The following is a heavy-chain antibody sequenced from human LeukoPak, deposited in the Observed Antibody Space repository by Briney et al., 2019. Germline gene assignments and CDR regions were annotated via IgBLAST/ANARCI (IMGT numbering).Heavy chain of an antibody. CDR1: GYSISSGHY. CDR2: IYYSGST. J-gene: IGHJ5*02. V-gene: IGHV4-38-2*02. CDR3: ARSFIYCSSTSCYGNWFDP. Sequence: SETLSLTCTVSGYSISSGHYWTWIRQPPGKGLEWIGYIYYSGSTNYNPSLKSRVTISVDTSKNQFSLKLSSVTAADTAVYYCARSFIYCSSTSCYGNWFDPWGQGTLVTVSS. D-gene: IGHD2-2*01.